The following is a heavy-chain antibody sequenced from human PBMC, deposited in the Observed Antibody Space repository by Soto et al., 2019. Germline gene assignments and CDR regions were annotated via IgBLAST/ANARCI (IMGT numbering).Heavy chain of an antibody. CDR1: GGSVSYGVNY. CDR3: ARVVGQWLVNWVDP. V-gene: IGHV4-61*08. CDR2: IDYSGTA. Sequence: ESLSAACSVSGGSVSYGVNYWGWIRQPPGKGLEWIGCIDYSGTANYNPSLRSRVSISLDTSKNQFYLKLSSVTAADTAVYYCARVVGQWLVNWVDPWGQGTLVTVYS. J-gene: IGHJ5*02. D-gene: IGHD6-19*01.